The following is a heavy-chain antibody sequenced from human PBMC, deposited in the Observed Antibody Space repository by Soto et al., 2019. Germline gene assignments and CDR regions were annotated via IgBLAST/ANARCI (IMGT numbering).Heavy chain of an antibody. V-gene: IGHV4-59*01. CDR2: IYYSGST. CDR1: GGSISSYY. CDR3: AREMGRGGRNGMDV. Sequence: KASETLSLTCTVSGGSISSYYWSWIRQPPGKGLEWIGYIYYSGSTNYNPSLKSRVTISVDTSKNQFPLKLSSVTAADTAVYYCAREMGRGGRNGMDVWGQGTTVTVSS. J-gene: IGHJ6*02. D-gene: IGHD2-8*01.